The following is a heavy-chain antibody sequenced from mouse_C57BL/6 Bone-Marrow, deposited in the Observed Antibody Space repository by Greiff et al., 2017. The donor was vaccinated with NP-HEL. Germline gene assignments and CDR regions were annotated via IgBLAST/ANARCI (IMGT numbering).Heavy chain of an antibody. CDR2: IYPRSGNT. D-gene: IGHD1-1*01. CDR3: ARSYGSRGMDY. CDR1: GYTFTSYG. V-gene: IGHV1-81*01. J-gene: IGHJ4*01. Sequence: VKLQESGAELARPGASVKLSCKASGYTFTSYGISWVKQRTGQGLEWIGEIYPRSGNTYYNEKFKGKATLTADKSSSTAYMELRSLTSEDSAVYFCARSYGSRGMDYWGQGTSVTVSS.